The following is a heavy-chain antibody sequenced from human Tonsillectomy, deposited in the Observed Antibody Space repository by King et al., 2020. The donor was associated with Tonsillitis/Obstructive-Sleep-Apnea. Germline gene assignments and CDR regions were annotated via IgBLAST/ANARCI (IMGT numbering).Heavy chain of an antibody. CDR1: GFTFSDYY. J-gene: IGHJ4*02. CDR3: ARIGNEYSGFHIDY. D-gene: IGHD5-12*01. CDR2: LCSSSSYT. Sequence: QVQLVESGGGLVKPGGSLRLSCAASGFTFSDYYMRWIRQAPGTGLEWVSYLCSSSSYTYYADSVKGRFTISRDNAKNSLYQQMNSLRAEDTAVYYCARIGNEYSGFHIDYWGQGTLVTVSS. V-gene: IGHV3-11*05.